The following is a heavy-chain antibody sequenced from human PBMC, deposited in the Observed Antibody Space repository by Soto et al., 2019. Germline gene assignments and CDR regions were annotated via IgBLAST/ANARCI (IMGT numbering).Heavy chain of an antibody. D-gene: IGHD3-3*02. J-gene: IGHJ3*02. Sequence: QVPLVQSGAEEKKPGASVKVSFKASGYTFTTYAMHWVRQAPGQRLEWMGWINGGNGNTKSSQKFQGRVTITRDTSASTAYMELSSLTSEDTAVYYCARFSRLDAFDIWGQGTMVTVSS. CDR3: ARFSRLDAFDI. CDR2: INGGNGNT. CDR1: GYTFTTYA. V-gene: IGHV1-3*05.